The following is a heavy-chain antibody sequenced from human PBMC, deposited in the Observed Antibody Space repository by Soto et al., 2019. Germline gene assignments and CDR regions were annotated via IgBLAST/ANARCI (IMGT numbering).Heavy chain of an antibody. CDR2: ISSSSSYI. CDR1: GFTFSSYS. D-gene: IGHD3-22*01. V-gene: IGHV3-21*01. CDR3: ARVPYYYDSGNAFDI. J-gene: IGHJ3*02. Sequence: EVQLVESGGGLVKPGGSLRLSCAASGFTFSSYSMNWVRQAPGKGLEWVSSISSSSSYIYYADSVKGRFTISRDNAKNSRYLQMNSLRAEDTAVYYCARVPYYYDSGNAFDIWGQGTMVTVSS.